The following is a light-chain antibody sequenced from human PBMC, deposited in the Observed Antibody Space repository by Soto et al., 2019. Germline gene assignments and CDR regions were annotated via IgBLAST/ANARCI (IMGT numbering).Light chain of an antibody. CDR2: GAS. Sequence: EMALTQSPGTLSLSPGERATLSCRASQSVSANYLAWYQQKPGQAPRLLIYGASSRATGIAARFSGSGSGTEFTLTISSLEPEDFAPYYCQQYRGYSTWTFGQGTKVDIK. J-gene: IGKJ1*01. CDR3: QQYRGYSTWT. V-gene: IGKV3-20*01. CDR1: QSVSANY.